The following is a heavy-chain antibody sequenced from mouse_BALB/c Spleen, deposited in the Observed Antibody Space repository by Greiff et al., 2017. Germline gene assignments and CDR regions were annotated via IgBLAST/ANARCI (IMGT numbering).Heavy chain of an antibody. CDR3: ARPGDDGAMDY. CDR1: GFSLTSYG. J-gene: IGHJ4*01. D-gene: IGHD2-2*01. Sequence: QVQLKESGPDLVAPSQSLSITCTVSGFSLTSYGVHWVRQPPGKGLEWLVVIWSDGSTTYNSALKSRLSISKDNSKSQVFLKRHRLQTDDTAMYYWARPGDDGAMDYWGQGGAVTVAS. V-gene: IGHV2-6-2*01. CDR2: IWSDGST.